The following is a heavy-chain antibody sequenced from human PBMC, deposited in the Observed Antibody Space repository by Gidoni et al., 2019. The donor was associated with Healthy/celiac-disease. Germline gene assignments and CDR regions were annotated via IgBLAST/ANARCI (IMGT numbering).Heavy chain of an antibody. CDR3: ARALRAVTTVLGRNWFDP. D-gene: IGHD4-4*01. CDR2: ISSSSSYI. CDR1: GFTLSSYR. V-gene: IGHV3-21*01. Sequence: EVQLVESGGGLVKPGGSRRLSCAAPGFTLSSYRMNWVRQAPGKGLEWLSSISSSSSYIYYADSVKGRFTISRDNAKNSLYLQMNSLRAEDTAVYYCARALRAVTTVLGRNWFDPWGQGTLVTVSS. J-gene: IGHJ5*02.